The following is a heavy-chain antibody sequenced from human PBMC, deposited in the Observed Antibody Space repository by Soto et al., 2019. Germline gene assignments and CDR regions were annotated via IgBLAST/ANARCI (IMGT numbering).Heavy chain of an antibody. J-gene: IGHJ4*02. V-gene: IGHV4-34*01. CDR2: INHSGST. CDR1: GGSFSGYY. Sequence: PSETLSLTCAVYGGSFSGYYWSWIRQPPGKGLEWIGEINHSGSTNFNPSLKSRVTISVDTSKNQFSLKLSSVTAADTAVYYCARGRVPWDYFLFYWGQGTLVPVSS. D-gene: IGHD1-7*01. CDR3: ARGRVPWDYFLFY.